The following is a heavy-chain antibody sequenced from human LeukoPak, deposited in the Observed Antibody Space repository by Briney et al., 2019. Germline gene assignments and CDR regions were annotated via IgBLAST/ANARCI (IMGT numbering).Heavy chain of an antibody. J-gene: IGHJ4*02. Sequence: PSETLSLTCAVSGGSISSGGYSWSWIRQPPGKGLEWIGYIYHSGSTYYNPSLKSRVTISVDRSKNQFSLKLSSVTAADTVVYYCARGQNNYYDSSGYQYFDYWGQGTLVTVSS. CDR3: ARGQNNYYDSSGYQYFDY. D-gene: IGHD3-22*01. V-gene: IGHV4-30-2*01. CDR1: GGSISSGGYS. CDR2: IYHSGST.